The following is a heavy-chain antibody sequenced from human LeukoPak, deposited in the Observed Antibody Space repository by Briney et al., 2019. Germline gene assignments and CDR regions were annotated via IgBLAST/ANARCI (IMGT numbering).Heavy chain of an antibody. D-gene: IGHD3-22*01. Sequence: SETLSLTCTVSGGSISSSSYYWGWIRQPPGKGLEWIGSIYYSGSTHYNPSLKSRVTISVDTSKNQFSLKLSSVTAADTAVYYCAREGDYYDSSGYYYAYYFDYWGQGTLVTVSS. CDR2: IYYSGST. CDR1: GGSISSSSYY. CDR3: AREGDYYDSSGYYYAYYFDY. V-gene: IGHV4-39*07. J-gene: IGHJ4*02.